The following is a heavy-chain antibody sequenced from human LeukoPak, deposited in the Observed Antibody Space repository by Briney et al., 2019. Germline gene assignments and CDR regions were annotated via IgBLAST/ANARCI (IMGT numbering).Heavy chain of an antibody. D-gene: IGHD3-22*01. J-gene: IGHJ4*02. CDR1: GGSISSYY. V-gene: IGHV4-59*01. CDR2: IYYSGST. Sequence: SETLSLTCTVSGGSISSYYWSWIRQPPGKGLEWIGYIYYSGSTNYNPSLKSRVTISVDTSKNQFSLKLSSVTAADTAVYYCARGEDYDSSDYFVYWGQGTLVTVSS. CDR3: ARGEDYDSSDYFVY.